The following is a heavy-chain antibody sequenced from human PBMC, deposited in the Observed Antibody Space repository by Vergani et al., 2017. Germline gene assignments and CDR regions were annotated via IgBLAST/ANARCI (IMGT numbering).Heavy chain of an antibody. CDR1: GGSFSAYY. J-gene: IGHJ5*02. CDR3: ARGTGTTRAYWFDP. V-gene: IGHV4-34*01. D-gene: IGHD1-7*01. Sequence: QVQLQQWGAGLLRPSETLSLTCGVYGGSFSAYYWSWIRQPPGKGLEWIGEINHSGSTNYNPPLKSRLTISVDTSNHQFSVKLNSVTAADTAVYYWARGTGTTRAYWFDPWGQGTLVTVSS. CDR2: INHSGST.